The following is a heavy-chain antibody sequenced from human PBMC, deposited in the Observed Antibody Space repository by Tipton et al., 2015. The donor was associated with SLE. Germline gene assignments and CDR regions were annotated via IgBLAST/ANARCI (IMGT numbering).Heavy chain of an antibody. D-gene: IGHD6-13*01. J-gene: IGHJ5*02. CDR3: ARRVAEASFDP. V-gene: IGHV4-4*07. CDR1: GGSTSSYY. Sequence: TLSLTCTVSGGSTSSYYWCWIRQPAGKGLEWIGRLYTSGSTNYNPSLKSRVTMSVDTSKNQFSLKLSSVTAADTAVYYCARRVAEASFDPWGQGTLVTVSS. CDR2: LYTSGST.